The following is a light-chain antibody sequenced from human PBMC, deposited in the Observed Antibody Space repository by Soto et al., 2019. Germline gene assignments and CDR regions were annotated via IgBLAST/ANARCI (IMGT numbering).Light chain of an antibody. CDR2: DVI. Sequence: QLVLTQPASVSGSPGQSITISCTGTSSDIGGYNYVSWYQQHPGKVPKLMIYDVINRPSGVSNRFSGSKSGNTASLTISGLQAEDEADYYCSSYASSTTVLFGGGTKVTVL. J-gene: IGLJ3*02. V-gene: IGLV2-14*03. CDR3: SSYASSTTVL. CDR1: SSDIGGYNY.